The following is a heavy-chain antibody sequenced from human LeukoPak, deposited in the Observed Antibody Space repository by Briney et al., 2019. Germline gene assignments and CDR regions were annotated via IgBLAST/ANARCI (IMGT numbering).Heavy chain of an antibody. CDR1: GGSISSYY. Sequence: SETLSLTCTVSGGSISSYYWSCIRQPPGKGLEWIGYIYYSGSTNYNPSLKSRVTISVDTSKNQFSLKLSSVTAADTAVYYCARARDSSSWAYYFDYWGQGTLVTVSS. CDR3: ARARDSSSWAYYFDY. D-gene: IGHD6-13*01. J-gene: IGHJ4*02. CDR2: IYYSGST. V-gene: IGHV4-59*01.